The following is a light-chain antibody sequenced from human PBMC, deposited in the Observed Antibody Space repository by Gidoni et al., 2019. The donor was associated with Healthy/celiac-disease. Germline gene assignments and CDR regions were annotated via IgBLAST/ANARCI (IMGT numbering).Light chain of an antibody. V-gene: IGKV3-20*01. J-gene: IGKJ1*01. CDR2: GAS. Sequence: EIVLTQSPGTLALSPGERATRSCRASQRVSGSYLAWYQQKPGQAPRLLIYGASRRATGIPDRFSGSGSGTDFTLTISRLEPEDFAVYYCQQYGSSPTFXQXTQVXIK. CDR3: QQYGSSPT. CDR1: QRVSGSY.